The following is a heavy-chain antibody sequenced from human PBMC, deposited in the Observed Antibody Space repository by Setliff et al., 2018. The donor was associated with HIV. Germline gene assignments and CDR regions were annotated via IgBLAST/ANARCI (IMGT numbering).Heavy chain of an antibody. CDR2: IYYSGST. V-gene: IGHV4-39*07. CDR1: GGSISSSSYY. Sequence: PSETLSLTCTVSGGSISSSSYYWGWIRQPPGKGLEWIGSIYYSGSTYYNPSLKSRVTISVDTSKNQFSLKLSSVTAADTAVYYCASLSAAAGTAKPPFYYYYYYMDVWGKGTTVTVSS. J-gene: IGHJ6*03. D-gene: IGHD6-13*01. CDR3: ASLSAAAGTAKPPFYYYYYYMDV.